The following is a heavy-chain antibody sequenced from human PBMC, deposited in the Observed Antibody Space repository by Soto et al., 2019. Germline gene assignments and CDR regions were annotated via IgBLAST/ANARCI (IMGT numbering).Heavy chain of an antibody. CDR2: ISAYNGNT. V-gene: IGHV1-18*01. Sequence: ASVKVSCKTSGYTFTSYGITWVRRAPGQGLEWMGWISAYNGNTNYAQNFQGRVTMTTDTSTSTAYMELRSLRSDDTAVYYCASWYYGSGSYFDSDYWGQGTLVTVSS. D-gene: IGHD3-10*01. CDR3: ASWYYGSGSYFDSDY. CDR1: GYTFTSYG. J-gene: IGHJ4*02.